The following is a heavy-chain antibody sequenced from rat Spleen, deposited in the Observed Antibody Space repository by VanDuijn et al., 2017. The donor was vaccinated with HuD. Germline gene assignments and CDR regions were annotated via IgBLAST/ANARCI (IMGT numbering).Heavy chain of an antibody. Sequence: EVQLVESGGGVVQPGRSLKLSCAASGFTFSNHDMAWVRHAPTKGLEWIASITTGGGNTYYRDSVKGRFTISRDNAKNTQYLQMDSLRSEDTASYYCARLGVVITSGVMDAWGQGASVTVSS. CDR3: ARLGVVITSGVMDA. D-gene: IGHD1-12*02. J-gene: IGHJ4*01. V-gene: IGHV5S13*01. CDR1: GFTFSNHD. CDR2: ITTGGGNT.